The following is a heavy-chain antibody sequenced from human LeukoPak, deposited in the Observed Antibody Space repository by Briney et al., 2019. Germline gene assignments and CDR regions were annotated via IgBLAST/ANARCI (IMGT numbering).Heavy chain of an antibody. CDR1: GFTFSSYA. CDR2: ISSNGGST. CDR3: ARGRTRSFDY. Sequence: GGSLRLSCSASGFTFSSYAMHWVRQAPGKGLEYVSAISSNGGSTYYADSVKGRSTISRDNSKNTLYLQMNSLRADDTAVYYCARGRTRSFDYWGQGTLVTVSS. V-gene: IGHV3-64*04. J-gene: IGHJ4*02. D-gene: IGHD3/OR15-3a*01.